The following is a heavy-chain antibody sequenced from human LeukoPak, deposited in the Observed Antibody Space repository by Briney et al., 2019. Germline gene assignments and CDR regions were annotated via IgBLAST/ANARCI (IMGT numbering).Heavy chain of an antibody. D-gene: IGHD2-15*01. CDR3: AADDSYCSGGSCYFRTFDI. Sequence: GTSVKVSCKASGFTFTSSAMQWVRRARGQRLEWIGWIVVGSGNTNYAQKFQERVTITRDMSTSTAYMELSSLSSEDTAVYYCAADDSYCSGGSCYFRTFDIWGQGTMVTVSS. J-gene: IGHJ3*02. CDR1: GFTFTSSA. V-gene: IGHV1-58*02. CDR2: IVVGSGNT.